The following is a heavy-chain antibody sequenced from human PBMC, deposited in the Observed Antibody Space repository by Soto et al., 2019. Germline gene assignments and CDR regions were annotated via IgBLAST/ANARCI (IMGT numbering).Heavy chain of an antibody. D-gene: IGHD3-10*01. CDR3: ARDGGFGELKY. CDR2: IIPVFGTT. Sequence: QVQLVQSGAELKKPGSSVKVSCKASGDTFSGYPINWVRQAPGEGLEWMGRIIPVFGTTNDAQRFEGRVISTAYESTISAYTVLRGLLSADTAVYYCARDGGFGELKYWGPGTRVTVSS. V-gene: IGHV1-69*18. J-gene: IGHJ4*01. CDR1: GDTFSGYP.